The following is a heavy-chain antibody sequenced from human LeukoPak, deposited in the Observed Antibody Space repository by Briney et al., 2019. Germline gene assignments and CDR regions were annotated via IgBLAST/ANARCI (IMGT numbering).Heavy chain of an antibody. V-gene: IGHV4-39*07. CDR1: GGSISSSSYY. CDR2: IYYSGST. Sequence: SETLSLTCTVSGGSISSSSYYWGRIRQPPGKGLEWIGSIYYSGSTYYNPSLKSRVTISVDTSKNQFSLKLSSVTAADTAVYYCARDSVDIVATMLSAFDIWGQGTMVTVSS. J-gene: IGHJ3*02. D-gene: IGHD5-12*01. CDR3: ARDSVDIVATMLSAFDI.